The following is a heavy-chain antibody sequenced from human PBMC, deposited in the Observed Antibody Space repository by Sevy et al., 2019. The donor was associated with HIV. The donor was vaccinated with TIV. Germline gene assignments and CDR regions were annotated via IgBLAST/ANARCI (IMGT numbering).Heavy chain of an antibody. CDR3: AGENAWGRGYS. CDR2: IYYNGHI. CDR1: GGSITSLY. J-gene: IGHJ4*02. V-gene: IGHV4-59*08. D-gene: IGHD1-26*01. Sequence: SETLSLTCTVSGGSITSLYWNWIRQPPGKGLEWIANIYYNGHINYNPSLKSRVTLSLDPSMNQFSLRLSSVTAADTAMYYCAGENAWGRGYSWGQGTLVTVSS.